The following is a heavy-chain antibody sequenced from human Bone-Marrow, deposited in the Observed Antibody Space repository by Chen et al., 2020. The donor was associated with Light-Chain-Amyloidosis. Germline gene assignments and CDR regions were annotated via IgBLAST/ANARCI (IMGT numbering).Heavy chain of an antibody. V-gene: IGHV3-33*01. J-gene: IGHJ4*02. Sequence: VQLVESGGGVAQPGTSLRLTRAASGFTFSDFGFHWVRQAPGKGLEWVAVQWFNGNDNYADSVRGRFTISRDSSKNMLFLQLNSLRVEDTAIYYCARDSIEGPTDFDYWGQGTLVTVSS. CDR1: GFTFSDFG. CDR2: QWFNGND. CDR3: ARDSIEGPTDFDY. D-gene: IGHD3-3*02.